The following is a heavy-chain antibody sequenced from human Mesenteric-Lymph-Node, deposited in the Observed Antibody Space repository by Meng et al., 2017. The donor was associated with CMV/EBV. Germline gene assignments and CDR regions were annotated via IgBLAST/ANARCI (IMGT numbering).Heavy chain of an antibody. Sequence: GESLKISCAASGFTLSTYPMHWVRQAPGKGLEWVAFISYDGNNNYYADSVMGRFTISRDNSKQTLYLQMNSLRPEDTAVYYCAREPPSWLRLGGFDYWGQGTPVTVSS. V-gene: IGHV3-30-3*01. CDR3: AREPPSWLRLGGFDY. J-gene: IGHJ4*02. D-gene: IGHD5-12*01. CDR1: GFTLSTYP. CDR2: ISYDGNNN.